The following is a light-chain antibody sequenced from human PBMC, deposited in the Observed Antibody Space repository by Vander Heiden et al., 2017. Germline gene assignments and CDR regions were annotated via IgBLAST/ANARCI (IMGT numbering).Light chain of an antibody. CDR3: NSRDSSGNHVV. CDR1: RLRSYS. CDR2: GKN. Sequence: SSELTQDPAVSVALGQTVRITCQGARLRSYSASWYQQKPGQAPVLVIYGKNNRPSGIPDRFSGSSSGNTASLTITGAQAEDEADYYCNSRDSSGNHVVFGGGTKLTVL. J-gene: IGLJ2*01. V-gene: IGLV3-19*01.